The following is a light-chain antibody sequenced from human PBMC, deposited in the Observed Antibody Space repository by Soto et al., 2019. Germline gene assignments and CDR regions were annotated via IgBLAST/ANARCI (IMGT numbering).Light chain of an antibody. CDR2: GAS. Sequence: EIVLTQSPDPLSLSPGERATLSCRASQSVSSSYLAWYQQKPGQAPRLLIYGASSRATGIPDRFSGSGSGTDFTLTISRLEPEDFAVYYCQQYGSSPRTFGQGTKVEIK. V-gene: IGKV3-20*01. CDR1: QSVSSSY. J-gene: IGKJ1*01. CDR3: QQYGSSPRT.